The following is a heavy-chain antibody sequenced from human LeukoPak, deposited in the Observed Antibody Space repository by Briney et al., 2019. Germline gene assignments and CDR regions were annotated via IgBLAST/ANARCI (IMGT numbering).Heavy chain of an antibody. CDR2: ISGSGDST. Sequence: GGSLRLSCAASGFISSNYAMSWVRRAPGKGLEWVSAISGSGDSTYYADSVRGRFTISRDNSKNTLYLQMNSLRAEDTAVYYCAKPEANYDFWTGYCAFDVRGQGTMVTVSS. CDR1: GFISSNYA. J-gene: IGHJ3*01. CDR3: AKPEANYDFWTGYCAFDV. D-gene: IGHD3-3*01. V-gene: IGHV3-23*01.